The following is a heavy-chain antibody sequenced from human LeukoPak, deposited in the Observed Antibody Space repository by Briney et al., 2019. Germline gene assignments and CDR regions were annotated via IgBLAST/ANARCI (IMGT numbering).Heavy chain of an antibody. CDR2: ISGSGDST. Sequence: GESLRLSCAASGFTFSSYVMNWVRQAPGKGLEWVSAISGSGDSTYYADSVKGRFTISRDNSKNTLYLQMNSLRAEDTAVYYCARGEGHNSGSYLNWGQGTLVTVSS. CDR3: ARGEGHNSGSYLN. J-gene: IGHJ4*02. V-gene: IGHV3-23*01. CDR1: GFTFSSYV. D-gene: IGHD1-26*01.